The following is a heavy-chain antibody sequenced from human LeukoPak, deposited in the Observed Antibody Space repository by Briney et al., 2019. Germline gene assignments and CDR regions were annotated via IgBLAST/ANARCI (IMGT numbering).Heavy chain of an antibody. Sequence: SETLSLTCTVSGGSISSDNYSWSWIRQPAGKGLEWIGRIYTSGSTNYNPSLKSRVTISVDTSKNQFSLKLSSVTAADTAVYYCARAAISSGYYVDIWGQGTMVTISS. CDR3: ARAAISSGYYVDI. CDR1: GGSISSDNYS. CDR2: IYTSGST. D-gene: IGHD3-22*01. J-gene: IGHJ3*02. V-gene: IGHV4-61*02.